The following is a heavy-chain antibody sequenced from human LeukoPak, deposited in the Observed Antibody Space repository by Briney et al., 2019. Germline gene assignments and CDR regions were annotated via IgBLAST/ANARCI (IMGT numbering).Heavy chain of an antibody. Sequence: PSETLSLTCTVSGGSISSYYWSWIRQPPGKGLEWIGYIYYSGSTNYNPSLKSRVTISVDTSKSQFSLKLSSVTAADTAVYYCARQRGTIWSGYYSYDFDYWGQGTLVTVSS. V-gene: IGHV4-59*08. CDR3: ARQRGTIWSGYYSYDFDY. CDR1: GGSISSYY. D-gene: IGHD3-3*01. J-gene: IGHJ4*02. CDR2: IYYSGST.